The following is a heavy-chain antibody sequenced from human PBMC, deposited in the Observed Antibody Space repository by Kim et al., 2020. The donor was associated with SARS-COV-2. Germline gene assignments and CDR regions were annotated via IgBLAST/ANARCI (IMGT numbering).Heavy chain of an antibody. CDR3: AQNHGSGTPKDYYYGMDV. Sequence: SETLSLTCTVSGGSISSSSYYWGWIRQPPGKGLEWIGSIYYSGSTYYNPSLKSRVTISVDTSKNQFSLKLSSVTAADTAVYYCAQNHGSGTPKDYYYGMDVWGQGTTVTVSS. V-gene: IGHV4-39*01. CDR1: GGSISSSSYY. J-gene: IGHJ6*02. D-gene: IGHD3-10*01. CDR2: IYYSGST.